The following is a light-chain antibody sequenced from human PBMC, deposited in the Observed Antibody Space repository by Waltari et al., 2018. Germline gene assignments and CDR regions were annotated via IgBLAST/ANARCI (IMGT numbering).Light chain of an antibody. Sequence: IQMSQSPSSLSASVGDRVTITCRAGQGISSYLNLYQQKPGKAPKLLIYYANSLASGVPSRFSGSGSGTEFTLTISSLQPEDFATYYCQQGNSYPFTFGPGTKLDIK. V-gene: IGKV1-13*02. CDR2: YAN. J-gene: IGKJ3*01. CDR1: QGISSY. CDR3: QQGNSYPFT.